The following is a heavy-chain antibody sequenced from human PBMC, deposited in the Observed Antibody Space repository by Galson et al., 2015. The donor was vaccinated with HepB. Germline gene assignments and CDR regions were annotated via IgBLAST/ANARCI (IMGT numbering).Heavy chain of an antibody. CDR2: IDPSDSYT. Sequence: EWMGIIDPSDSYTNYSPSFQGHVTISADKSISTAYLQWSSLKASDTAMYYCARHVGYYYDSSGYYDYWGQGTLVTVSS. D-gene: IGHD3-22*01. J-gene: IGHJ4*02. V-gene: IGHV5-10-1*01. CDR3: ARHVGYYYDSSGYYDY.